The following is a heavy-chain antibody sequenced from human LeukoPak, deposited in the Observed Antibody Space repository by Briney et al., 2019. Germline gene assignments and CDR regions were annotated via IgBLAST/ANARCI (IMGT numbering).Heavy chain of an antibody. CDR2: ISGGSGST. CDR1: GFTFSSYA. D-gene: IGHD3-22*01. J-gene: IGHJ4*02. V-gene: IGHV3-23*01. Sequence: GGSLRLSCAASGFTFSSYAMSWVRQAPGKGLAWVSTISGGSGSTYCADSVKGRFTIPRDNSKNTLYLQMNSLRDEDTAVYYCAKHRFESGGYHSTDWGQGTLVTVSS. CDR3: AKHRFESGGYHSTD.